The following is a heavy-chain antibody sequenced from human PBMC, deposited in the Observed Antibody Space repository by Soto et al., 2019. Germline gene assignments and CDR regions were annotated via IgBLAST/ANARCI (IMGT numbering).Heavy chain of an antibody. CDR3: ARDGGGFGELLLNSYDAFDL. J-gene: IGHJ3*01. CDR2: IWHDGSNT. V-gene: IGHV3-33*01. D-gene: IGHD3-10*01. Sequence: QVHLVESGGGVVQPGGSLRLSCAASGFTFSVYGMHWGRQAPGKGLEWVAVIWHDGSNTYYGDTVKGRFTISRDNSKNTLYLQMHSLTAEDTAVYYCARDGGGFGELLLNSYDAFDLWGQGKLVTVSS. CDR1: GFTFSVYG.